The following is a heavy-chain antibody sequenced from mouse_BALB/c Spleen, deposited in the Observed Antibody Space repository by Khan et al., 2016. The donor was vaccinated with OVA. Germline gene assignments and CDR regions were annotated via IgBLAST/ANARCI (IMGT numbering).Heavy chain of an antibody. CDR3: VRDGAYYRNDSWLAY. V-gene: IGHV1-4*01. CDR1: GYTFTSYT. D-gene: IGHD2-14*01. CDR2: INPSNGYT. Sequence: QVQLQQSGAELARPGASVKMSCKASGYTFTSYTIHWIKLRPGQGLEWIGYINPSNGYTNYNQKFKDKATLTADKSSTTAYMQLSSLTSDDSAVXNCVRDGAYYRNDSWLAYWGQGTLVTVSA. J-gene: IGHJ3*01.